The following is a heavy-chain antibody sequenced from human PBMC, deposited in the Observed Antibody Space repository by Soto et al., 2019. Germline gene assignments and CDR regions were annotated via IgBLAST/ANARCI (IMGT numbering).Heavy chain of an antibody. CDR1: GYSFSGYF. V-gene: IGHV1-46*01. Sequence: ASVKVSCKASGYSFSGYFLHWVRQAPGQGLEWMGIINPSGGSTSYAQKFQGRVTMTRDTSTSTVYMELSSLRSEDTAVYYCARDVIFGVARYGMDVWGQGTTVTVSS. D-gene: IGHD3-3*01. CDR3: ARDVIFGVARYGMDV. J-gene: IGHJ6*02. CDR2: INPSGGST.